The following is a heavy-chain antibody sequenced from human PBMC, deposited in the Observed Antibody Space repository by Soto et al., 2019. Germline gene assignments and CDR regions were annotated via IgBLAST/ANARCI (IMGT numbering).Heavy chain of an antibody. D-gene: IGHD3-10*01. V-gene: IGHV3-21*02. CDR3: TRDRDKIRGGYYHYDGMDV. J-gene: IGHJ6*02. CDR1: EFTFSVYS. CDR2: ISSGSSYI. Sequence: DVQLEESGGGLVKPGGSLRLSCVASEFTFSVYSMNWVRQAPGKGLEWVSSISSGSSYIYYADSVKGRFTISRDNDKSSLFLHMNSLRVDDTAVYYCTRDRDKIRGGYYHYDGMDVWGQGTTVTVSS.